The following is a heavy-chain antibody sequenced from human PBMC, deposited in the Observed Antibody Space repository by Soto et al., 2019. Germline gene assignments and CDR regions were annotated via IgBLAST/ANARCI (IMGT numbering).Heavy chain of an antibody. D-gene: IGHD3-3*01. CDR2: IYYSGST. Sequence: SETLSLTCTVSGGSISSYYWSWIRQPPGKGLEWIGYIYYSGSTNYNPSLKSRVTISVDTSKNQFSLKLSSVTAADTAVYYCARSHRENTKYYDFWSGYFIWGQGTLVTVSS. J-gene: IGHJ4*02. CDR1: GGSISSYY. V-gene: IGHV4-59*01. CDR3: ARSHRENTKYYDFWSGYFI.